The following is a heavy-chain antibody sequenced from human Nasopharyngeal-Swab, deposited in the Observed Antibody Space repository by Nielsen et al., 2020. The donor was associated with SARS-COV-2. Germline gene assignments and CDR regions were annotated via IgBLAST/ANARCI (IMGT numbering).Heavy chain of an antibody. V-gene: IGHV4-34*01. Sequence: GSLRLSCAVYGGSFSGYYWSWIRQPPGKGLEWIGEINHSGSTNYNPSLKSRVTISVDTSKNQFSLKLSSVTAADTAVYYCARAHYDYVWGTYRDYWGQGTLVTVSS. CDR2: INHSGST. CDR3: ARAHYDYVWGTYRDY. CDR1: GGSFSGYY. J-gene: IGHJ4*02. D-gene: IGHD3-16*02.